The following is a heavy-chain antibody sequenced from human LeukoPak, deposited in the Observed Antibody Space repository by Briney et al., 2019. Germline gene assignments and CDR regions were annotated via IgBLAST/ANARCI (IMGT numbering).Heavy chain of an antibody. CDR2: IRYDGSNK. Sequence: GGPLRLSCAASGFTFSSYEMNWVRQAPGKGLEWVAFIRYDGSNKYYADSVKGRFTISRDNSKNTLYLQMNSLRAEDTAVYYCAKGRGWEASYYYYYMDVWGKGTTVTISS. V-gene: IGHV3-30*02. CDR1: GFTFSSYE. CDR3: AKGRGWEASYYYYYMDV. D-gene: IGHD1-26*01. J-gene: IGHJ6*03.